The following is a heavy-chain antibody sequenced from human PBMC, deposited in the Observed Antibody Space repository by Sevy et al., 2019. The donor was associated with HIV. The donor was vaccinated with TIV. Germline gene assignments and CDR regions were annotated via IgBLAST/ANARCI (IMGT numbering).Heavy chain of an antibody. J-gene: IGHJ3*02. CDR3: ARKDDSVGSFDI. Sequence: KQSQTLSLTCAISGDSVSSNSAVWNWIRQSPSRGLEWLGRTYYRSKCYYDYTISVKSRITMNPDTSKNQFSLQLNSVTPDDSAIYYCARKDDSVGSFDIWGQGTMVTVSS. V-gene: IGHV6-1*01. D-gene: IGHD3-16*01. CDR2: TYYRSKCYY. CDR1: GDSVSSNSAV.